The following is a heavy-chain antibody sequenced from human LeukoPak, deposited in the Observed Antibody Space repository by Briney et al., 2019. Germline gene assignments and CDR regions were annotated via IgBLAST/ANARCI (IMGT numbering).Heavy chain of an antibody. CDR3: ASTSPHDSSRKHY. V-gene: IGHV1-2*02. CDR2: INPNSGGT. D-gene: IGHD3-22*01. CDR1: GYTFTGYY. Sequence: GASVKVSCKASGYTFTGYYMHWVRQAPGQGLEWMGWINPNSGGTNYAQKFQGRVTMTRDTSISTACMELSRLRSDDTAVYYCASTSPHDSSRKHYWGQGTLVTVSS. J-gene: IGHJ4*02.